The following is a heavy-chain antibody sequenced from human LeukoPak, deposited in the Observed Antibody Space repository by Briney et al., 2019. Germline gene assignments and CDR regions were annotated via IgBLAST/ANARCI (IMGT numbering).Heavy chain of an antibody. V-gene: IGHV4-59*08. J-gene: IGHJ4*02. D-gene: IGHD6-19*01. CDR1: GGSISSYY. CDR3: ARHAGSGWPYYFDY. CDR2: IYYSGST. Sequence: SETLSLTCTVSGGSISSYYWSWVRQPPGKGLEWIGYIYYSGSTNYNPSLKSRVTISVDTSKNQFSLKLSSVTAADTAVYYCARHAGSGWPYYFDYWGQGTLVTVSS.